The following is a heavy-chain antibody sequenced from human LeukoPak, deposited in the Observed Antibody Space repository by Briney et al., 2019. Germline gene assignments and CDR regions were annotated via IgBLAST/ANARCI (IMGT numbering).Heavy chain of an antibody. CDR3: ARVPGAIWSDY. CDR1: GFTFSSYA. J-gene: IGHJ4*02. D-gene: IGHD3-10*01. Sequence: GGSLRLSCAASGFTFSSYAMSWVRQAPGKGLEWVSAISGNSDGTYYADSVKGRFTISRDNAKNSLYLQMNSLRAEDTAVYYCARVPGAIWSDYWGQGTLVTVSS. CDR2: ISGNSDGT. V-gene: IGHV3-23*01.